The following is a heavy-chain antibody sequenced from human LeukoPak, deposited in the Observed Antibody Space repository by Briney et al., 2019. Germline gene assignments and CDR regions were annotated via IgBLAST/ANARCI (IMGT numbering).Heavy chain of an antibody. J-gene: IGHJ3*02. CDR3: AREEVTVGAFDI. D-gene: IGHD2-21*02. V-gene: IGHV3-23*01. Sequence: GGSLRLSCAVSGITLSNYGMSWVRQAPGKGLEWVAGISDSGGSTNYADSVKGRFTISRDNPKNTLYLQMNSLRAEDTAVYYCAREEVTVGAFDIWGQGTMVTVSS. CDR1: GITLSNYG. CDR2: ISDSGGST.